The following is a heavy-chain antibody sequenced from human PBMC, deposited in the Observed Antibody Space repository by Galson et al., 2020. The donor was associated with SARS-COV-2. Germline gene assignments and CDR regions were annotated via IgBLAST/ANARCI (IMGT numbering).Heavy chain of an antibody. D-gene: IGHD2-21*02. CDR2: ISYSGST. CDR1: GGSVSSGAYH. CDR3: ARGHKGDVTDPFDY. Sequence: ASETLSLTCTVSGGSVSSGAYHWGWIRQPPGKGLEWIGSISYSGSTYYNPSLESRVTISVDTSKNQFSLKLSSVTAADTAVYYCARGHKGDVTDPFDYWGQGTLVTVSS. V-gene: IGHV4-39*02. J-gene: IGHJ4*02.